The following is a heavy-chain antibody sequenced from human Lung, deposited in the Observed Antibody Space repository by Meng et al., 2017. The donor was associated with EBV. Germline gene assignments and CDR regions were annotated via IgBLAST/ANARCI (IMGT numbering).Heavy chain of an antibody. CDR1: GFTVSTNY. CDR3: ARDGDYIPFEN. V-gene: IGHV3-53*01. CDR2: IYSGGST. Sequence: EVQLVESGGGFIQPGGSLRLSCAASGFTVSTNYMTWVRQAPGKGLEWLSVIYSGGSTQYAESVKGRFTISKDNSKNTLYLQMNNLRAEDTAVYYCARDGDYIPFENWGQGTLVTVSS. J-gene: IGHJ4*02. D-gene: IGHD4-17*01.